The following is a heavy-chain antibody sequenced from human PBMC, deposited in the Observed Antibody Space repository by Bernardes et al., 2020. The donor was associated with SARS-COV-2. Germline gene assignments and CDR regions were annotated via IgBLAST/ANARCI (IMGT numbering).Heavy chain of an antibody. V-gene: IGHV3-23*01. J-gene: IGHJ4*02. CDR1: GFPFTDFA. CDR2: ISRNSDFT. Sequence: GGSLRLSCVASGFPFTDFAMNWVRQAPGKRLAWVSAISRNSDFTYYPDSVRGRFTISRDNSKNTLYLQMNNLRAEDTGIYYCAPASDVVEVTASLGWGPGTLVTVSS. D-gene: IGHD2-21*02. CDR3: APASDVVEVTASLG.